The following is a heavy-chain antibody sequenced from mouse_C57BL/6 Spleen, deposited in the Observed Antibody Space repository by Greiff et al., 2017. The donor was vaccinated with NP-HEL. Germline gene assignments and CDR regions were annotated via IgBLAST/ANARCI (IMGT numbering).Heavy chain of an antibody. CDR3: ARCYYYGSSYPAY. V-gene: IGHV1-20*01. CDR2: INPYNGGI. CDR1: GYSFTGYF. Sequence: VQLQQSGPELVKPGDSVKISCKASGYSFTGYFMNWVMQSHGKSLEWIGRINPYNGGINYNEKFKSKATLTVDKSSSTAYMQLSSLTSEDSAGYYGARCYYYGSSYPAYWGQGTLVTVAA. D-gene: IGHD1-1*01. J-gene: IGHJ3*01.